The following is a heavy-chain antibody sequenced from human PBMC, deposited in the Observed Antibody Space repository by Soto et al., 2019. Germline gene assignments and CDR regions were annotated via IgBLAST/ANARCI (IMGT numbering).Heavy chain of an antibody. J-gene: IGHJ5*02. CDR3: ARGRFRRTWFDA. CDR1: GYTFSDYD. D-gene: IGHD3-16*01. Sequence: QVQLVQSGAEVKKPGDSVKVSCKASGYTFSDYDINWVRQAAGQGLEWMGWINPYSGNTGYAQKFQGRVTMTTDTSITEANLEISSLIFEETAIYSCARGRFRRTWFDAWGQGTLVNVSS. V-gene: IGHV1-8*01. CDR2: INPYSGNT.